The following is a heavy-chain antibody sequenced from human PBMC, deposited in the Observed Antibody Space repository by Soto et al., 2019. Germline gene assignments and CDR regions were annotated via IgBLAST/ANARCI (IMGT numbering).Heavy chain of an antibody. V-gene: IGHV1-69*13. CDR2: IIPIFGTA. D-gene: IGHD6-13*01. CDR3: AREGSEGIAAAGIYYYYGMDV. CDR1: GGTFSSDA. J-gene: IGHJ6*02. Sequence: SVEVSCKASGGTFSSDAISWVRQSPGQGLEWMGGIIPIFGTANYAQKFQGRVTITADESTSTAYMELSSLRSEDTAVYYCAREGSEGIAAAGIYYYYGMDVWGQGTTVTVSS.